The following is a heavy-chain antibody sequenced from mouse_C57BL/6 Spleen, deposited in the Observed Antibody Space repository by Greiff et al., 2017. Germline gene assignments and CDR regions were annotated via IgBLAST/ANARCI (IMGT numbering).Heavy chain of an antibody. V-gene: IGHV1-52*01. CDR3: AGEDYGSSYYFDY. D-gene: IGHD1-1*01. CDR1: GYTFTSYW. Sequence: VKLQQPGAELVRPGSSVKLSCKASGYTFTSYWMHWVKQRPLQGLEWIGNIDPSDSETHYNQKFTDKATLTVDKSSSTAYMQLSSLTSEDSAVYYSAGEDYGSSYYFDYWGQGTTLTVSS. J-gene: IGHJ2*01. CDR2: IDPSDSET.